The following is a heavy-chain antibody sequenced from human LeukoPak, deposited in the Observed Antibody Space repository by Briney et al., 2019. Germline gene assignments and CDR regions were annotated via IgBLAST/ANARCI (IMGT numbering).Heavy chain of an antibody. CDR1: GLTFSNYA. D-gene: IGHD5-12*01. J-gene: IGHJ6*02. Sequence: GGSLRLSCAASGLTFSNYAMHWVRQAPGKGLEWVSGIGGSGGRTYYADSVKGRFTISRDNSKNTLYLEMNSLRAEDTAVYYCAEEIVATIIQSQYYYYYGMDVWGQGTTVTVSS. CDR3: AEEIVATIIQSQYYYYYGMDV. CDR2: IGGSGGRT. V-gene: IGHV3-23*01.